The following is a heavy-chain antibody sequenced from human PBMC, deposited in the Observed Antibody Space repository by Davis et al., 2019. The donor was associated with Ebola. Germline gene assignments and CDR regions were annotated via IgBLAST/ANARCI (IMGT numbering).Heavy chain of an antibody. CDR3: ATIGGPHSHQTFWSGYVW. CDR2: INPNSGGT. D-gene: IGHD3-3*01. CDR1: GYTFTSYG. V-gene: IGHV1-2*02. Sequence: ASVKVSCKASGYTFTSYGISWVRQAPGQGLEWMGWINPNSGGTNYAQKFQGRVTMTRDTSISTAYMELRSLRSDDTAVYYCATIGGPHSHQTFWSGYVWWGQGTLVTVSS. J-gene: IGHJ4*02.